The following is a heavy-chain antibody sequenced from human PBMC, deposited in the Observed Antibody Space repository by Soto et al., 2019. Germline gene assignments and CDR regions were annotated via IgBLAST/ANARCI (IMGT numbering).Heavy chain of an antibody. CDR1: GYTFTSYG. D-gene: IGHD3-22*01. CDR2: ISAYNGNT. Sequence: ASVKVSCKASGYTFTSYGISWVRQAPGQGLEWMGWISAYNGNTNYAQKLQGRVTMTTDTSTSTAYMELRGLRSDDTAVYYCARDLPRFTYYYDSSGYYFDYWGQGTLVTVSS. CDR3: ARDLPRFTYYYDSSGYYFDY. J-gene: IGHJ4*02. V-gene: IGHV1-18*04.